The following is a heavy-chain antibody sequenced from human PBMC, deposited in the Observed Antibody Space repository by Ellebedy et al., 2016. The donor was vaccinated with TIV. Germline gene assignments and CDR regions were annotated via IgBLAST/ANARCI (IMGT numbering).Heavy chain of an antibody. CDR2: ITTGSAT. CDR3: ASETFNDVDLKVWGVFDL. D-gene: IGHD1-1*01. J-gene: IGHJ3*01. V-gene: IGHV3-66*01. CDR1: GFTVSANY. Sequence: GGSLRLSCAASGFTVSANYMSWVRQAPGKGLEWVSLITTGSATYYADSVKGRFTISRDNSKNKLYLQINSLRADDTAVYYCASETFNDVDLKVWGVFDLWGQGTMVTVSS.